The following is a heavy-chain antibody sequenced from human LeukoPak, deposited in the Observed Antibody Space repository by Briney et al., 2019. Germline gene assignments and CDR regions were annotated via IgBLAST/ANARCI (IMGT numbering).Heavy chain of an antibody. J-gene: IGHJ6*02. CDR2: ISGSGGST. V-gene: IGHV3-23*01. CDR1: GFTSSSYA. CDR3: AKGWLLHNYYYYGMDV. Sequence: GGSLRLSCAASGFTSSSYAMSWVRQAPGKGLEWVSAISGSGGSTYYADSVKGRFTISRDNSKNTLYLQMNSLRAEDTAVYYCAKGWLLHNYYYYGMDVWGQGTTVTVSS. D-gene: IGHD3-22*01.